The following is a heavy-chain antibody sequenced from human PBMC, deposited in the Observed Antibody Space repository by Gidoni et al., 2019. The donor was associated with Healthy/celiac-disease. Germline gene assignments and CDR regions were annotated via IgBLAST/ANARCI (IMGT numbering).Heavy chain of an antibody. CDR2: IYHSGST. CDR3: ARAKDYGITIFGVVTNYYYYYGMDV. D-gene: IGHD3-3*01. Sequence: QLQLQEPGPGPVKPSGTLSLTCAASGGSISSSNWWSRVRQPPGKGLEWIGEIYHSGSTNYNPSLKSRVTISVDKSKNQFSLKLSSVTAADTAVYYCARAKDYGITIFGVVTNYYYYYGMDVWGQGTTVTVSS. J-gene: IGHJ6*02. CDR1: GGSISSSNW. V-gene: IGHV4-4*02.